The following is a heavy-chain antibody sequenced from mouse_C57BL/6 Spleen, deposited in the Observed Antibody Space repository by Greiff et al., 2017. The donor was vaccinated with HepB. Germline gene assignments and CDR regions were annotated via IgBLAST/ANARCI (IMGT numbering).Heavy chain of an antibody. V-gene: IGHV1-53*01. J-gene: IGHJ4*01. CDR3: ARSIYDGYYDYAMDY. Sequence: VQLQQPGTELVKPGASVKLSCKASGYTFTSYWMHWVKQRPGQGLEWIGNINPSNGGTNYNEKFKSKATLTVDKSSSTAYMQLSSLTSEDSAVYYCARSIYDGYYDYAMDYWGQGTSVTVSS. D-gene: IGHD2-3*01. CDR2: INPSNGGT. CDR1: GYTFTSYW.